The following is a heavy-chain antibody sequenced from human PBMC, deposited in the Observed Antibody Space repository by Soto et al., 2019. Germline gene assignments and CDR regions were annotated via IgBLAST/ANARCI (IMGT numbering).Heavy chain of an antibody. J-gene: IGHJ4*02. CDR3: ARGKDPSWRFDY. D-gene: IGHD3-3*01. CDR1: GGSISSYY. V-gene: IGHV4-59*08. Sequence: SETLSLTCTVSGGSISSYYWSWIRQPPGKGLEWIGYIYYSGNINHNPSLKSRVTISVDTSKNQFSLKLISVTAADTAVYYCARGKDPSWRFDYWGRGTLVTVSS. CDR2: IYYSGNI.